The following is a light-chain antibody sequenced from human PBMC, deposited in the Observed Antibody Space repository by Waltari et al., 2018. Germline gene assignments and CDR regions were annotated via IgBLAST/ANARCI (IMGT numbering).Light chain of an antibody. CDR3: CSQSSFNGVI. Sequence: QSALTQPASVSGSPGQSITIPCTGSSSDVRGDDSVSWYQDHPGQAPKVIIYDVNNRPSGVSDRFSGSKSGNTASLTISGLQAEDEADYYCCSQSSFNGVIFGGGTKLTVL. J-gene: IGLJ2*01. CDR1: SSDVRGDDS. V-gene: IGLV2-14*03. CDR2: DVN.